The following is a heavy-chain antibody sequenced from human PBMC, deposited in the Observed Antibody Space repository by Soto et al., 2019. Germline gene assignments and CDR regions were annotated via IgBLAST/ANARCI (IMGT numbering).Heavy chain of an antibody. CDR2: IYHSGST. Sequence: PSETLSLTCAVSGGSISSSNWWSWVRQPPGKGLEWIGEIYHSGSTNYNPSLKSRVTISVDKPKNQFSLKLSSVTAADTAVYYCARGWTYYYGSGSYYKRKYFDYWGQGTLVTVSS. D-gene: IGHD3-10*01. CDR1: GGSISSSNW. J-gene: IGHJ4*02. CDR3: ARGWTYYYGSGSYYKRKYFDY. V-gene: IGHV4-4*02.